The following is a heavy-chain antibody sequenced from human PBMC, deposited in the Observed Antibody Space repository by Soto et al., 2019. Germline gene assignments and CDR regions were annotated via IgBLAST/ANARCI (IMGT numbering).Heavy chain of an antibody. V-gene: IGHV3-23*01. Sequence: PGWSLRLSCAASGFTFSSYAMTWVRQAQGKGLEWVSAIRGCGGSTYYADSVKGRFTIARDNSKNALYLQLNSLRAEDTAVYYSKSYGLGEATTFAYWGQGTLVPVSS. D-gene: IGHD5-18*01. CDR1: GFTFSSYA. J-gene: IGHJ4*02. CDR2: IRGCGGST. CDR3: KSYGLGEATTFAY.